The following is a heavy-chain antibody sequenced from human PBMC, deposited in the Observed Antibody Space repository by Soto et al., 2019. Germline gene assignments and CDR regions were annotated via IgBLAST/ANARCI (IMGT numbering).Heavy chain of an antibody. CDR2: IYPGDSDA. V-gene: IGHV5-51*01. CDR3: ARLGYTAAFDI. CDR1: GYIFSTSW. Sequence: VESLKLSCKGCGYIFSTSWIAWVRRTPGKGLEWMGIIYPGDSDARYTPSFQGQVTISVDKSISTAYLQWSSLKALDTAMYYCARLGYTAAFDIWGQGTMVTVSS. D-gene: IGHD1-1*01. J-gene: IGHJ3*02.